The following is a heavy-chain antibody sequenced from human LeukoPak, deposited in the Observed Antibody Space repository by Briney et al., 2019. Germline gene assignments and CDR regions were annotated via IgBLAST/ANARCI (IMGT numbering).Heavy chain of an antibody. Sequence: PSETLSLTCTVSGGSISSGGYYWSWLRQHPGKGLEWIGYIYYSGSSYYNPSLKSRVTISVDTSKNKFSLKLSSVTAADTAVYYCARDVVPAAMGTLGYWGQGTLVTVSS. J-gene: IGHJ4*02. CDR1: GGSISSGGYY. D-gene: IGHD2-2*01. V-gene: IGHV4-31*03. CDR3: ARDVVPAAMGTLGY. CDR2: IYYSGSS.